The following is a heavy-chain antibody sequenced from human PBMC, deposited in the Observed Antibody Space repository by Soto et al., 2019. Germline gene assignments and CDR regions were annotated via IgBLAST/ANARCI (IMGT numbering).Heavy chain of an antibody. CDR3: ARVKYSGTYLHAFAT. D-gene: IGHD1-26*01. CDR2: IIPLFGKA. CDR1: GVIFSTYA. Sequence: QVQLVQSGAAVKKPGASVKVSCRASGVIFSTYAINWVRQAPGQGLEWMGGIIPLFGKANYAQKLQGRVTISADESGHIAYMELRSLRSEDTAVYYWARVKYSGTYLHAFATWGQGTRVTVS. J-gene: IGHJ3*02. V-gene: IGHV1-69*01.